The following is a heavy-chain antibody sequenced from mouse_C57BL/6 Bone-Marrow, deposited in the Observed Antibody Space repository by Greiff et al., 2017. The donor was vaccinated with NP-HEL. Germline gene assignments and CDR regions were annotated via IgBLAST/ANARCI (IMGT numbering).Heavy chain of an antibody. Sequence: QVQLQQPGAELVKPGASVKMSCKASGYTFTSYWITWVKQRPGQGLEWIGDIYPGSGSTNYNEKFKGKATLTADTSSSTAYMQLSSLTSGDSAVYDCARALYGNPAGFAYWGQGTLVTVSA. V-gene: IGHV1-55*01. J-gene: IGHJ3*01. CDR1: GYTFTSYW. D-gene: IGHD2-1*01. CDR2: IYPGSGST. CDR3: ARALYGNPAGFAY.